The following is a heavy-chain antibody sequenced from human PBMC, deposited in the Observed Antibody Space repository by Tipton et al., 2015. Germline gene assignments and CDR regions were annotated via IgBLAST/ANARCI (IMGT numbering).Heavy chain of an antibody. CDR2: ISSSTSYI. D-gene: IGHD7-27*01. Sequence: GSLRLSCAASGFTFSNYSMNWVRQAPGKGLEWVSSISSSTSYIYYADPVKGRFTISRDNAKNSLYLQMNSLRAEDTAVYYCAIDSLGRYPFDFWGQGTLVTVSS. CDR3: AIDSLGRYPFDF. J-gene: IGHJ4*02. CDR1: GFTFSNYS. V-gene: IGHV3-21*04.